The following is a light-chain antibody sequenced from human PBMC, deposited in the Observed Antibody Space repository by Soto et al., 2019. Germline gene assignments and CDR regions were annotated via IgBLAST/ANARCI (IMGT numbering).Light chain of an antibody. CDR2: GAS. Sequence: IVLTKSPGTLSLSPWERATLSCRASQSVSSSYLAWYQQKPGQAPRLLIYGASSRATGIPDRFSGSGSGTDFTLTISRLEPEDFAVYYCQQYGSSPGITFGQGTRLEIK. J-gene: IGKJ5*01. CDR3: QQYGSSPGIT. V-gene: IGKV3-20*01. CDR1: QSVSSSY.